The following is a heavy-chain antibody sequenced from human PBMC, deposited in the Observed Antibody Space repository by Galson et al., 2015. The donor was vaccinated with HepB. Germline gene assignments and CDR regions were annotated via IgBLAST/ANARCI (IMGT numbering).Heavy chain of an antibody. J-gene: IGHJ3*02. D-gene: IGHD1-26*01. Sequence: SVKVSCKASGGTFSSYAISWVRQAPGQGLEWMGRIIPILGIANYAQMFQGRVTITADKSTSTAYMELSSLRSEDTAVYYCARDLYGGAFDIWGQGTMVTVSS. V-gene: IGHV1-69*04. CDR1: GGTFSSYA. CDR2: IIPILGIA. CDR3: ARDLYGGAFDI.